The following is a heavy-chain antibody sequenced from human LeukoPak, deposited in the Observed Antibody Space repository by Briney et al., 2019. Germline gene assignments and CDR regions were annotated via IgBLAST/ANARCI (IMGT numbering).Heavy chain of an antibody. CDR2: IYYSGST. Sequence: SETLSLTCTVSGGSISSSYWSWIRQPPGKGLEWIGYIYYSGSTNYNPSLKSRVTISVDTSKNQFSLKLSSVTAADTAVYYCARYNYDFWSGYSKWFNPWGQGTLVTVSS. CDR1: GGSISSSY. CDR3: ARYNYDFWSGYSKWFNP. J-gene: IGHJ5*02. D-gene: IGHD3-3*01. V-gene: IGHV4-59*01.